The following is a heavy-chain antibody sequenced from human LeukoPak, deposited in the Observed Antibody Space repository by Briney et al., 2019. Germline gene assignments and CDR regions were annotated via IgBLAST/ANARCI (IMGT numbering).Heavy chain of an antibody. J-gene: IGHJ4*02. CDR2: IDPADSYT. CDR1: GYSFTSYW. D-gene: IGHD1-1*01. CDR3: ARQLTAGDCDY. V-gene: IGHV5-10-1*01. Sequence: TGESLKISCQGSGYSFTSYWICWVRPMPGRGLEWMGRIDPADSYTNYSPSFQGHVTFSADKSISTAYQQGRTLKASDTAMYYCARQLTAGDCDYWGQGTLVTVSS.